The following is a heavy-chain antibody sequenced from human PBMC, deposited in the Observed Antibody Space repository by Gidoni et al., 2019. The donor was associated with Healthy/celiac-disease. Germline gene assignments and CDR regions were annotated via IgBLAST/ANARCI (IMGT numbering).Heavy chain of an antibody. Sequence: QVQLVASGGGVVQPGRSLRLYCAASGFTFSSYGMHWVGQAPGKGLDWVSVISYDGINKYYAAAVKGRFTFSRDNSKNTLYLQMNSLRAEDTAVYYCAKDGGLYSYGVGGYYYYYYGMDVWGQGTTVTVSS. CDR3: AKDGGLYSYGVGGYYYYYYGMDV. V-gene: IGHV3-30*18. J-gene: IGHJ6*02. D-gene: IGHD5-18*01. CDR2: ISYDGINK. CDR1: GFTFSSYG.